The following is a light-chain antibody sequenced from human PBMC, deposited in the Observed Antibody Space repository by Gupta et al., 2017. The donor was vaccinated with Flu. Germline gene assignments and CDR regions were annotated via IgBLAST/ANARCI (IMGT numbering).Light chain of an antibody. Sequence: DVVMTQSPLPLPVTLGQPASISCRSSQSLVYSDGNTYLHWFQQRPGQSPRRLIYQVSHRESGVPDRFSGSGAGADFTLIISRVEAEDVGVYYCMQGSRWPWAFGQGTKVEIK. CDR2: QVS. J-gene: IGKJ1*01. V-gene: IGKV2-30*01. CDR1: QSLVYSDGNTY. CDR3: MQGSRWPWA.